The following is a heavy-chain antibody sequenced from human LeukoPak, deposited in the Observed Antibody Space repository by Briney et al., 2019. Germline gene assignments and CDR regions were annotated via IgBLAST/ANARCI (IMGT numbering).Heavy chain of an antibody. V-gene: IGHV3-9*01. CDR2: ISWNSGSI. D-gene: IGHD5-18*01. CDR3: AKGDTAMVYYYMDV. Sequence: GRSLRLSCAASGFTFDDYAMPWVRQAPGKGLEWVSGISWNSGSIGYEDPVKGRFTISRDNAKNSLYLQMNSLRTEDTALYYCAKGDTAMVYYYMDVWGKGTTVPVSS. CDR1: GFTFDDYA. J-gene: IGHJ6*03.